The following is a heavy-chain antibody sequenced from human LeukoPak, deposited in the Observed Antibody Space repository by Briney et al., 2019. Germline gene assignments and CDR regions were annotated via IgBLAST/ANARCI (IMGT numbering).Heavy chain of an antibody. J-gene: IGHJ4*02. Sequence: PGGSLRLSCAASGFTFSDYYMSWIRQAPGKGLEWVSYISSSGSTIYYADSVKGRFTISRDNAKNSLYLQMNSLRAEDTAVYYCAKELVLAAAGAFDYWGQGTLVTVSS. D-gene: IGHD6-13*01. CDR1: GFTFSDYY. CDR3: AKELVLAAAGAFDY. V-gene: IGHV3-11*04. CDR2: ISSSGSTI.